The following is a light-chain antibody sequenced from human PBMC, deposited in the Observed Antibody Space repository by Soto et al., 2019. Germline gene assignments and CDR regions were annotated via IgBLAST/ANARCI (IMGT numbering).Light chain of an antibody. CDR2: AAS. J-gene: IGKJ1*01. CDR3: QPSYSTSWT. Sequence: DIQMTQSPSSLSASVGDRVTITCRASQSISSYLNWYQQKPGKAPKLLIYAASSLQSGVPSRFSGSGSGTDFTLTISSLQTEDFATYYCQPSYSTSWTFGQGTKVDI. CDR1: QSISSY. V-gene: IGKV1-39*01.